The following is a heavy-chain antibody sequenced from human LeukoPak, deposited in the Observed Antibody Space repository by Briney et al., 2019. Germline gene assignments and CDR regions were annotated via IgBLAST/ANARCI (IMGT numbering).Heavy chain of an antibody. V-gene: IGHV4-59*08. D-gene: IGHD1-14*01. Sequence: SETLSLTCTVSDDSISSYYWSWIRQTPGKGLEWIGYIYYTGSTNNNPSLRGRVTISIDTSKNQLSLKLRSVTAADTAVYYCWRHGFGSPYAFDIWGQGTMVTVSS. J-gene: IGHJ3*02. CDR2: IYYTGST. CDR1: DDSISSYY. CDR3: WRHGFGSPYAFDI.